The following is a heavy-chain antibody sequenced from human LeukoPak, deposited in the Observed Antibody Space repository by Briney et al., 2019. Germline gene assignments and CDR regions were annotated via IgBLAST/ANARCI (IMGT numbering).Heavy chain of an antibody. Sequence: PSETLSLTCAVSGGSISGGAYSWSWIRQPPGKGLEWIGYIYHSGSSYYNPSLKSRVTISVDRSKNQFSLNLSSVAAADTAVYYCARVIVATNWFDPRGQGTLVTVSS. D-gene: IGHD5-12*01. CDR2: IYHSGSS. CDR3: ARVIVATNWFDP. CDR1: GGSISGGAYS. V-gene: IGHV4-30-2*01. J-gene: IGHJ5*02.